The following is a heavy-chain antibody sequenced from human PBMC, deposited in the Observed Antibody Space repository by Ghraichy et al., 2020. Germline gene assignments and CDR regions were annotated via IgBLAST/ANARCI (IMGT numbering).Heavy chain of an antibody. CDR3: ARVARLHLYCGGDCYEYYFDY. V-gene: IGHV5-51*01. CDR2: IYPGDSDT. D-gene: IGHD2-21*01. CDR1: GYSFTSYW. J-gene: IGHJ4*02. Sequence: GESLNISCKGSGYSFTSYWIGWVRQMPGKGLEWMGIIYPGDSDTRYSPSFQGQVTISADKSISTSYLQWSSLKASDTAMYYCARVARLHLYCGGDCYEYYFDYWGQGTLVTVSS.